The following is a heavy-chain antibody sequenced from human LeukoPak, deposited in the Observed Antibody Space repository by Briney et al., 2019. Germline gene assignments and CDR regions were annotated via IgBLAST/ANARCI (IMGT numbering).Heavy chain of an antibody. J-gene: IGHJ3*02. D-gene: IGHD2-2*01. CDR3: VRLDVVVPAAYDAFDI. CDR2: IYYSGST. Sequence: SETLSLTCAVYGGSFSGYYWGWIRQPPGKGLEWIGSIYYSGSTYYNPSLKSRVTISVDTSKNQLSLKLSSVTAADTAVYYCVRLDVVVPAAYDAFDIWGQGTMVTVSS. V-gene: IGHV4-39*01. CDR1: GGSFSGYY.